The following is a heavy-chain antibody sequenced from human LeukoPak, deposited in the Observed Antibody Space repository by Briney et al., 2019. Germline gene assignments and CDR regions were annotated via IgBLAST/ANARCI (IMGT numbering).Heavy chain of an antibody. CDR2: INPNSGGT. CDR3: ARDALLWFGEGGWFDP. J-gene: IGHJ5*02. V-gene: IGHV1-2*06. Sequence: ASVKVSCKASGYTFTSYYMHWVRQAPGQGLEWMGRINPNSGGTNYAQKFQGRVTMTRDTSISTAYMELSKLRSDDTAVYYCARDALLWFGEGGWFDPWGQGTLVTVSS. CDR1: GYTFTSYY. D-gene: IGHD3-10*01.